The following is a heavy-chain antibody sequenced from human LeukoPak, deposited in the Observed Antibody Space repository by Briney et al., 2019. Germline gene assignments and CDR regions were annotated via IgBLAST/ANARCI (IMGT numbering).Heavy chain of an antibody. CDR1: GGSTSSYY. CDR2: IYYSGST. D-gene: IGHD5-12*01. J-gene: IGHJ4*02. CDR3: ARVDIVATITTFDY. V-gene: IGHV4-59*01. Sequence: SETLSLTYTVSGGSTSSYYWSWIRQPPGKGLEWNGFIYYSGSTNYNPSLKSRVTISVDTSKNQFSLKLSSVTAADTAVYYCARVDIVATITTFDYWGQGTLVTVSS.